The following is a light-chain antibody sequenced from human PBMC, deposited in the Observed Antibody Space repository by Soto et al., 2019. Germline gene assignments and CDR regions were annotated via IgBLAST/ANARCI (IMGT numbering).Light chain of an antibody. CDR3: QQYNNWPWT. CDR2: GAS. J-gene: IGKJ1*01. V-gene: IGKV3-20*01. CDR1: QSVSSSY. Sequence: DIVLTQSPGTLSMSPGERATLYFRASQSVSSSYLAWYQQKPGQAPRLLIYGASIRATGIPDRFSGSGSGTDFTLTISRLQSEDFAVYYCQQYNNWPWTFGQGTKVDIK.